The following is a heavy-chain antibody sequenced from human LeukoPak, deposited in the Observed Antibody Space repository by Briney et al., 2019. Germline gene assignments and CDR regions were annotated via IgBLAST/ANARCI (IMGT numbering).Heavy chain of an antibody. D-gene: IGHD5-12*01. J-gene: IGHJ4*02. V-gene: IGHV3-9*01. CDR3: VRDVRLGGYDSG. Sequence: SGGSLRLSCAASGFTFDDYAMHWVRQAPGKGLEWVSGISWNSGSIGYADSVKGRFTISRDNAKNSLYLQMSSLRVEDTAVYYCVRDVRLGGYDSGWGQGTLVTVSS. CDR1: GFTFDDYA. CDR2: ISWNSGSI.